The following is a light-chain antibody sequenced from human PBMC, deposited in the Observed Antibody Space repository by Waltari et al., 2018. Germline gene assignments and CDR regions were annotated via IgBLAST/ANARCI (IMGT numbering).Light chain of an antibody. J-gene: IGKJ2*01. CDR1: QSVSSY. Sequence: EIVMTQSPATLSVSPGERATLSCRASQSVSSYLAWYQQKPGQAPRLLIYDASNRATGIPARFSGSGSGTDFTLTISSLEPEDFAVYYCQQRSNWREAFGQGTKLEIK. V-gene: IGKV3-11*01. CDR3: QQRSNWREA. CDR2: DAS.